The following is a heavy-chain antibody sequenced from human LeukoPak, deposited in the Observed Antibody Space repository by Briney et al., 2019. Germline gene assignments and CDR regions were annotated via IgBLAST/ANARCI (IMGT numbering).Heavy chain of an antibody. CDR3: ASMQVYCSSTSCYDIGMDV. J-gene: IGHJ6*04. D-gene: IGHD2-2*01. V-gene: IGHV3-30-3*01. CDR1: GFTFSSYA. CDR2: ISYDGSNK. Sequence: GRSLRLSCAASGFTFSSYAMHWVRQAPGKGLEWVAVISYDGSNKYYADSVKGRFTISRDKSKNTLYLQMNSLRAEDTAVYYCASMQVYCSSTSCYDIGMDVWGKGTTVTVSS.